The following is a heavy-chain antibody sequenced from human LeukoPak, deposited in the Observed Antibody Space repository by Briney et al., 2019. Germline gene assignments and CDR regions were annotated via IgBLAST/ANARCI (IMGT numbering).Heavy chain of an antibody. CDR2: IYYSGST. V-gene: IGHV4-39*07. CDR1: GGSISSSSYY. Sequence: SETLSLTCTVSGGSISSSSYYWGWIRQPPGKGLEWIGSIYYSGSTYYNPSLKSRVTISVDTSKNQFSLKLSSVTAADTAVYYCARARSKYSGSFPGWYFDLWGRGTLVTVSS. CDR3: ARARSKYSGSFPGWYFDL. J-gene: IGHJ2*01. D-gene: IGHD1-26*01.